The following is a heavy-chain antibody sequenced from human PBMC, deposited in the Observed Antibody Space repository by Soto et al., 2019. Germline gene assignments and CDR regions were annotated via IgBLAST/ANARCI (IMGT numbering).Heavy chain of an antibody. Sequence: ASVKVSCKASGYTFTSYGISWVRQAPGQRLERMGWISAYNGNTNYAQKLQGRVTMTTDTSTSTAYMELRSLRSDDTAVYYCARDGSKDYDILTGYYTVWFDPWGQGTLVTVPQ. CDR3: ARDGSKDYDILTGYYTVWFDP. CDR1: GYTFTSYG. D-gene: IGHD3-9*01. J-gene: IGHJ5*02. CDR2: ISAYNGNT. V-gene: IGHV1-18*01.